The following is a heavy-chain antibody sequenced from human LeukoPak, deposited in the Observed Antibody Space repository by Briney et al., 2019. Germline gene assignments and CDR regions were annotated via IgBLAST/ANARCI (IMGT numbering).Heavy chain of an antibody. CDR2: INPAGSQE. CDR3: ARYSGSFPGWLDP. V-gene: IGHV3-7*01. CDR1: GLTFSSSW. J-gene: IGHJ5*02. Sequence: PGGSLRLSCAASGLTFSSSWMNWVRQAPGKGLEWVANINPAGSQEDYVDSVKGRFTISRDNAKNSVFPQMNSLRAEDTAVYYCARYSGSFPGWLDPWGQGTLVTVSS. D-gene: IGHD1-26*01.